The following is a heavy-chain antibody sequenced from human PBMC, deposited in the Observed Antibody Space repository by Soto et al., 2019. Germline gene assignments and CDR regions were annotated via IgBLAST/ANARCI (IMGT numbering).Heavy chain of an antibody. CDR2: ISGDGTTT. Sequence: GGSLRLSCAASGFIFTNYWMHWVRQAPGERLVWVARISGDGTTTTYVDSAKGRFTISKGNAKNTVYLQMNGLRTEDTAVYYCGRGSGPRGRPYWGQGITVTVSS. D-gene: IGHD3-16*01. V-gene: IGHV3-74*01. J-gene: IGHJ1*01. CDR1: GFIFTNYW. CDR3: GRGSGPRGRPY.